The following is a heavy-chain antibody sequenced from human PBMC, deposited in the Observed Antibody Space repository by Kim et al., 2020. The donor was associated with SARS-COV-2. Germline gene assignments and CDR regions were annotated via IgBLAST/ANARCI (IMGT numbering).Heavy chain of an antibody. CDR3: AKDGEGLWLGYYYYYMDV. D-gene: IGHD5-18*01. CDR2: ISGDGGST. Sequence: GGSLRLSCAASGFTFDDYAMHWVRQAPGKGLEWVSLISGDGGSTYYADSVKGRFTISRDNSKNSLYLQMNSLRTEETALYYCAKDGEGLWLGYYYYYMDVWGKGTTVTVSS. J-gene: IGHJ6*03. CDR1: GFTFDDYA. V-gene: IGHV3-43*02.